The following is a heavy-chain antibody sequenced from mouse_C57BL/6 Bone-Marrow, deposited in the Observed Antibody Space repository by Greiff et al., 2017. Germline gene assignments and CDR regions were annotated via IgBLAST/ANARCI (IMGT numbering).Heavy chain of an antibody. Sequence: EVKLMESGAGLVKPGGSLKLSCAASGFTFSSYAMSWVRQTPEKRLEWVAYISSGGDYIYYADTVKGRFTISRDNARNTLYLQMSSLKSEDTAMYYCTRAMVTKWYFDVWGTGTTVTVSS. CDR2: ISSGGDYI. CDR1: GFTFSSYA. J-gene: IGHJ1*03. CDR3: TRAMVTKWYFDV. V-gene: IGHV5-9-1*02. D-gene: IGHD2-3*01.